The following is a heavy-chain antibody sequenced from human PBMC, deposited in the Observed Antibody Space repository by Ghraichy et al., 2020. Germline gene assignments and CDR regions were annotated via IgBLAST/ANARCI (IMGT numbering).Heavy chain of an antibody. CDR1: GTSSSHYY. CDR3: ARMRALFGVASDFDY. Sequence: TLSLNCTVSGTSSSHYYWSWIRQPPGKGLEWIGYMYYNGNTNYNPSLKSRVTISLDMSKNQFSLKLSSMTAADTAVYYCARMRALFGVASDFDYWGQGTLVTVSS. V-gene: IGHV4-59*01. D-gene: IGHD3-3*01. CDR2: MYYNGNT. J-gene: IGHJ4*02.